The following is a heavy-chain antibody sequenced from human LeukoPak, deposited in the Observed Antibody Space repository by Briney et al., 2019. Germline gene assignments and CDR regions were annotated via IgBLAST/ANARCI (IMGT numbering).Heavy chain of an antibody. CDR2: MNPNSGNT. V-gene: IGHV1-8*03. D-gene: IGHD5-24*01. J-gene: IGHJ4*02. Sequence: ASVKVSCKASGYTFTRYDINWVRQATGQGLEWMGWMNPNSGNTGYAQKFQGRVTITRNTSISTAYMELSSLRSEDTAVYYCARGGGGWLQFDYWGQGTLVTVSS. CDR1: GYTFTRYD. CDR3: ARGGGGWLQFDY.